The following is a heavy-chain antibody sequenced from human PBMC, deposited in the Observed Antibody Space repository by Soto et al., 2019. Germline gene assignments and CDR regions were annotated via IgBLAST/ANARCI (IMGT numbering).Heavy chain of an antibody. CDR2: INHSGSN. J-gene: IGHJ5*02. Sequence: TLSLACAVYGGTFSDYYGRGIPQPPGKGLEWIGEINHSGSNNYNPSLKSRVTISVDTSKNQFSLKLSSVTAEDTSVYYCAVVVVAATHENWFDPWGKGTLVTVSS. D-gene: IGHD2-15*01. V-gene: IGHV4-34*08. CDR1: GGTFSDYY. CDR3: AVVVVAATHENWFDP.